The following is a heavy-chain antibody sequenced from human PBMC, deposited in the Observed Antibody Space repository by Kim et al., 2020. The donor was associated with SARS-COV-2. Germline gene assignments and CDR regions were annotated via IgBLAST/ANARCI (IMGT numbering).Heavy chain of an antibody. D-gene: IGHD2-15*01. J-gene: IGHJ5*02. V-gene: IGHV4-39*01. CDR3: ARHGGECSRETCSSHWFDP. CDR1: GGSFTRSSFY. CDR2: MYYIANT. Sequence: SETLSLTCSVSGGSFTRSSFYWAWIRQPPGMGLEWIGSMYYIANTYYNPSLESRVTMSVDTSKNTFSLNLTSVTAADTGVYYCARHGGECSRETCSSHWFDPWGQGTLVTVSS.